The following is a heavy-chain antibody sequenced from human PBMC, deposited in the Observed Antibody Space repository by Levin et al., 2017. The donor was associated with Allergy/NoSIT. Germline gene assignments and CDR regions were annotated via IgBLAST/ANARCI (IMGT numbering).Heavy chain of an antibody. V-gene: IGHV4-30-2*01. Sequence: SETLSLTCAVSGGSISSGGYSWSWIRQPPGKGLEWIGYIYHSGSTYYNPSLKSRVTISVDRSKNQFSLKLSSVTAADTAVYYCARGLAARHSNNWFDPWGQGTLVTVSS. CDR3: ARGLAARHSNNWFDP. J-gene: IGHJ5*02. CDR2: IYHSGST. CDR1: GGSISSGGYS. D-gene: IGHD6-6*01.